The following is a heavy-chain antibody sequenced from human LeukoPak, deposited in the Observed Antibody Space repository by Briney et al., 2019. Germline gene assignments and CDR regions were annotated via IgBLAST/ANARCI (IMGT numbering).Heavy chain of an antibody. D-gene: IGHD4-17*01. Sequence: SETLSLTCAVYGGSFSGYSWTWIRQPAGKGLEWIGRIYTSGSTNYNPSLRSRVTISIDTSKKHFFLKLKSVTAADTAVYYCARGYGDFRVEGRYFHSWGQGTLVTVSS. V-gene: IGHV4-59*10. CDR2: IYTSGST. CDR1: GGSFSGYS. J-gene: IGHJ4*02. CDR3: ARGYGDFRVEGRYFHS.